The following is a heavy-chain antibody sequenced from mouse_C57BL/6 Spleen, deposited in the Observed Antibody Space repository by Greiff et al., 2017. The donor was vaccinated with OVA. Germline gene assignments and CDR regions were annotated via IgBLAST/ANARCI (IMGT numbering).Heavy chain of an antibody. CDR3: ARDQLTGTDY. D-gene: IGHD4-1*01. CDR1: GYTFTSYW. V-gene: IGHV1-59*01. CDR2: IDPSDSYT. Sequence: VKLQQPGAELVRPGTSVKLSCKASGYTFTSYWMHWVKQRPGQGLEWIGVIDPSDSYTNYNQKFKGKATLTVDTSSSTAYMQLSSLTSEDSAVYYCARDQLTGTDYWGQGTTLTVSS. J-gene: IGHJ2*01.